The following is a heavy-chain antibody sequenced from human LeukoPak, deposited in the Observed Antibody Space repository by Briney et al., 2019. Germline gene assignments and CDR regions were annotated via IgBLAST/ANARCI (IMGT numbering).Heavy chain of an antibody. D-gene: IGHD1-26*01. CDR3: ARVGASVGALDY. CDR1: GFTVSSNY. Sequence: GGSLRLSCAASGFTVSSNYMTWVRQAPGKGLEWVSVIYSGGGTYYADSVKGRFTISRDNAKNTLYLQMNSLRAEDTAVYYWARVGASVGALDYWGQGTLVTVSS. V-gene: IGHV3-53*01. J-gene: IGHJ4*02. CDR2: IYSGGGT.